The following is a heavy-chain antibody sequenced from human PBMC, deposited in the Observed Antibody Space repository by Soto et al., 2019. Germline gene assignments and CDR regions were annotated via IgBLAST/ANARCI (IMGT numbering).Heavy chain of an antibody. CDR2: INPDNGKR. D-gene: IGHD1-1*01. V-gene: IGHV1-3*01. J-gene: IGHJ3*01. CDR3: ARDIRSDGPRTNDAYDD. Sequence: QVQLVQSGAEVRKHGASVNISCWASGFTFGDNLINWVRQVPGQSLEWMGWINPDNGKRKYSQTFQGRVTISRHSTPSLAHVAMTNRTSDYTAVYYSARDIRSDGPRTNDAYDDNGQSTTVPVS. CDR1: GFTFGDNL.